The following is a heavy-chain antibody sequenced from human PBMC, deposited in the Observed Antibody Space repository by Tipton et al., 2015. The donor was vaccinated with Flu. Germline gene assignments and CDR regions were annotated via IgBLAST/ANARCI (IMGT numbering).Heavy chain of an antibody. J-gene: IGHJ6*02. CDR3: ARDRDTAMIRYFNYYFAMDV. Sequence: QVQLVQSGGEVKKPGASVKVSCKASGYTFTSYGINWVRQAPGQGPEWMGWISTYNGHTNSAQKFQVRITMTTDTSTSTAYMELRSLRSDDTAVYYCARDRDTAMIRYFNYYFAMDVWGQGTTVTVSS. D-gene: IGHD5-18*01. CDR2: ISTYNGHT. V-gene: IGHV1-18*01. CDR1: GYTFTSYG.